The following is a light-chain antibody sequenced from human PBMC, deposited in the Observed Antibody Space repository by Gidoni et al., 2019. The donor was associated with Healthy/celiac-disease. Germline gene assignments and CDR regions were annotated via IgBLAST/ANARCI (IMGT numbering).Light chain of an antibody. V-gene: IGLV3-25*03. CDR3: QSADSSGTYV. J-gene: IGLJ1*01. CDR2: KDS. Sequence: SYVLTQPPPVSVSPGQTARITCSGDALQKQYAYWYQQKPGQAPVLVIYKDSERPSGIPERFSGSSSGTTVTLTISGVQAEDEADYYCQSADSSGTYVFGTGTKVTVL. CDR1: ALQKQY.